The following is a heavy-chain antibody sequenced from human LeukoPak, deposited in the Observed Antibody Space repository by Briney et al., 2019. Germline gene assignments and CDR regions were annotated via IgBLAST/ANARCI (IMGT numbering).Heavy chain of an antibody. CDR3: AKDGVILAPGIYWYMDV. Sequence: PGGSLRLSCAASGFTFSDSYMSWIRQAPGKGLEWVAFIRYDGKKTYYADSAEGRFTISRDNSKNTLYLEMNSLRAEDTAVFYCAKDGVILAPGIYWYMDVWGRGTTVTVSS. CDR1: GFTFSDSY. V-gene: IGHV3-30*02. J-gene: IGHJ6*03. D-gene: IGHD3-16*02. CDR2: IRYDGKKT.